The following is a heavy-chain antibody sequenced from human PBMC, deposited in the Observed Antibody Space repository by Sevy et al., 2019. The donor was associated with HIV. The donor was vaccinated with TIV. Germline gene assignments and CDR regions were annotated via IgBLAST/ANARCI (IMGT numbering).Heavy chain of an antibody. V-gene: IGHV3-7*01. CDR1: GFTFSAYW. CDR2: MKQDGSEK. D-gene: IGHD2-8*01. J-gene: IGHJ4*02. CDR3: ARDHCTDGACFRSGYFDY. Sequence: GGSLRLSCAASGFTFSAYWMSWVRQAPGKGLEWVATMKQDGSEKYYVDSVKGRLTISRDNAKNSLYLQVNSLRAEDTAVYYCARDHCTDGACFRSGYFDYWGQGTLVTVSS.